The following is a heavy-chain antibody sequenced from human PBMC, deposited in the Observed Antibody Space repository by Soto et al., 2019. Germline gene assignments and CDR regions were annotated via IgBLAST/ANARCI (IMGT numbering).Heavy chain of an antibody. J-gene: IGHJ6*03. CDR3: ARGGAYYYVDV. CDR2: INHSGST. D-gene: IGHD3-16*01. CDR1: GGSFSGYY. Sequence: SETLSLTCAVYGGSFSGYYWNWIRQPPGKGLEWIGEINHSGSTNYNPSLKSRLTISVDTSKNQVFLHLNSVTAADTGVYYCARGGAYYYVDVWGKGTTVTVSS. V-gene: IGHV4-34*01.